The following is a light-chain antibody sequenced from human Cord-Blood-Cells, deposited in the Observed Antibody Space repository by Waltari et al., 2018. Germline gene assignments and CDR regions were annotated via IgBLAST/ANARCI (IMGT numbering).Light chain of an antibody. Sequence: DIQMTQSPSTLSASVVDRVTLTCRASQSISSWLAWYQQKPGKAPKLLIYKASSLESGVPSRFSGSGSGTEFTLTISSLQPDDFATYYCQQYNSYSWTFGQGTKVEIK. V-gene: IGKV1-5*03. CDR3: QQYNSYSWT. CDR2: KAS. CDR1: QSISSW. J-gene: IGKJ1*01.